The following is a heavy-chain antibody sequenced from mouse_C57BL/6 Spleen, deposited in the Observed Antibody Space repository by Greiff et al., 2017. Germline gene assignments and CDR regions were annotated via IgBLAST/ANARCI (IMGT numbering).Heavy chain of an antibody. CDR1: GYAFSSYW. V-gene: IGHV1-80*01. CDR3: ARYNYGSRYYFDY. Sequence: QVQLQQSGAELVKPGASVKISCKASGYAFSSYWMNWVKQRPGKGLEWIGQIYPGDGDTNYNGKFKGKATLTADKSSSTAYMQLSSLTSEDSAVYFCARYNYGSRYYFDYWGQGTTLTVSS. CDR2: IYPGDGDT. D-gene: IGHD1-1*01. J-gene: IGHJ2*01.